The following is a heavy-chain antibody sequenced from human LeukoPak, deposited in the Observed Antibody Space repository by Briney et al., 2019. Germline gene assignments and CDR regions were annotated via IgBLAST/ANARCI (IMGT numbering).Heavy chain of an antibody. CDR2: ISAYNGNT. J-gene: IGHJ4*02. CDR1: GYTFTSYG. V-gene: IGHV1-18*01. CDR3: ARDLAITVTGTGY. Sequence: ASVKVSCKASGYTFTSYGISWVRQAPGQGLEWMGWISAYNGNTNYAQKLQGRVTMTTDTSTSTAYMELRSLTSDDTAIYYCARDLAITVTGTGYWGQGTLVAVSS. D-gene: IGHD1-20*01.